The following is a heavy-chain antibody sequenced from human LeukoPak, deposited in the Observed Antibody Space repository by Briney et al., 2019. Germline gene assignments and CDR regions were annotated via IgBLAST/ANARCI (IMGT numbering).Heavy chain of an antibody. D-gene: IGHD3-10*01. J-gene: IGHJ4*02. CDR2: IKQDGSEK. V-gene: IGHV3-7*04. Sequence: GSLRLSCAASGFTFSSYWMNWVRQAPGKRLEWVANIKQDGSEKYYVDSVRGRFTISRDNANNSLFLQMNSLRAEDTAVYYCARGRGGLLWFGEFNSWGQGTLVTVSS. CDR3: ARGRGGLLWFGEFNS. CDR1: GFTFSSYW.